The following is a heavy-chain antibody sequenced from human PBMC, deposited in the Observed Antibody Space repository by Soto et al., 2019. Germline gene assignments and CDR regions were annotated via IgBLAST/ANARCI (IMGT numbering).Heavy chain of an antibody. CDR1: GDTFSSST. CDR3: ARGIYSGNDYAGAFDS. CDR2: IIPFLGVT. D-gene: IGHD5-12*01. J-gene: IGHJ4*02. V-gene: IGHV1-69*02. Sequence: GASVKVSCKASGDTFSSSTLNWVRQAPGQGLEWMGRIIPFLGVTNFTQNFQGRVTITADTSTSTAYMELSSLRSDDSAAYYCARGIYSGNDYAGAFDSWGQGTLVTVSS.